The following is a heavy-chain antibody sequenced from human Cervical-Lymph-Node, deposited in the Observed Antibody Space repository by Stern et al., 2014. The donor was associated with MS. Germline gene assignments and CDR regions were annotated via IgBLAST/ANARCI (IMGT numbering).Heavy chain of an antibody. J-gene: IGHJ6*02. V-gene: IGHV3-30-3*01. CDR3: ARGGFVLGNYLYFYGMDV. D-gene: IGHD1-7*01. CDR1: GFTFSTFA. Sequence: VQLVESGGGVVQPGRSLRLSCAASGFTFSTFAMHWVRQAPGKGLEWVAVISYDGNNEYYADSVKGRFTISRDNSKNTLYLQINSLRAEDTAMYYCARGGFVLGNYLYFYGMDVWGQGTTVTVSS. CDR2: ISYDGNNE.